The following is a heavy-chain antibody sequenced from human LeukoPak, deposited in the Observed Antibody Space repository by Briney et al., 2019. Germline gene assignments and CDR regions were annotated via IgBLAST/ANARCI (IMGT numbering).Heavy chain of an antibody. D-gene: IGHD1-26*01. CDR2: INQDGSEK. V-gene: IGHV3-7*04. CDR3: ARGGSRGSLDN. CDR1: EFTFSNHW. Sequence: GGSLRLSCAASEFTFSNHWMTWVRQAPGRRLERVANINQDGSEKYYADSVKGRFTISRDNAKNSLYLEMNGLRVEDTAVYYCARGGSRGSLDNWGQGALVTVSS. J-gene: IGHJ4*02.